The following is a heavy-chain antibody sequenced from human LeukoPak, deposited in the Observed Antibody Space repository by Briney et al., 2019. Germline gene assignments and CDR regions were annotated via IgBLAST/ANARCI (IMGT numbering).Heavy chain of an antibody. D-gene: IGHD2-15*01. CDR1: GGSISSYY. CDR3: ARVWGVVALDY. Sequence: SETLSLTCTVSGGSISSYYWSWIRQPPGKGLEWIGYMYYSGSTNYNPSLKSRVTISVDTSKNQFSLKLSSVTAADTAVYYCARVWGVVALDYWGQGTLVTVSS. V-gene: IGHV4-59*01. J-gene: IGHJ4*02. CDR2: MYYSGST.